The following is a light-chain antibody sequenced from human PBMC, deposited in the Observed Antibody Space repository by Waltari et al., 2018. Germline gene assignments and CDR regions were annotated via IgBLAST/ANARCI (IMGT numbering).Light chain of an antibody. V-gene: IGLV2-11*01. Sequence: QSALTQPHSVSGSPGQSVTIFCTGTSSDVGLYDYVSWYQQHPGNAPKLMICDVTKRPSGVPDRFAGTKSGTTASLTISGLQAEDEADYYCCSRADSHTYVFGTGTKVTVL. CDR1: SSDVGLYDY. CDR2: DVT. CDR3: CSRADSHTYV. J-gene: IGLJ1*01.